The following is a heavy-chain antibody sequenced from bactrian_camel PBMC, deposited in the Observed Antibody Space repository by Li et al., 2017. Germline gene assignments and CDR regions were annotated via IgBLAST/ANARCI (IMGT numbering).Heavy chain of an antibody. CDR3: AADWRDRSCTVYVSKDYQY. V-gene: IGHV3S53*01. Sequence: HVQLVESGGGSVQAGGSLRLSCAASRYVTCYVDMSWYRQAPGHQREFVAAIGKDDSTDYEDSVKGRFTTSRGSGKNTNYLQMNSLKPEDTAMYYCAADWRDRSCTVYVSKDYQYRGQGTQVTVS. CDR2: IGKDDST. J-gene: IGHJ4*01. CDR1: RYVTCYVD. D-gene: IGHD5*01.